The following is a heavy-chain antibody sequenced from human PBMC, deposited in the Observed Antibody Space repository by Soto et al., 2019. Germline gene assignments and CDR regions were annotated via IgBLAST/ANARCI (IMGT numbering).Heavy chain of an antibody. CDR2: MNPNSGNT. V-gene: IGHV1-8*01. Sequence: QVQLVQSGAEVKKPGASVKVSCKASGYTFTSYDINWVRQATGQGLAWMGWMNPNSGNTGYAQKFQGRVTMTRNTSISTAYMELSSLRSEDTAVYYCARGRGYYDSSGYLIYYFDYWGQGTLVTVSS. D-gene: IGHD3-22*01. CDR3: ARGRGYYDSSGYLIYYFDY. CDR1: GYTFTSYD. J-gene: IGHJ4*02.